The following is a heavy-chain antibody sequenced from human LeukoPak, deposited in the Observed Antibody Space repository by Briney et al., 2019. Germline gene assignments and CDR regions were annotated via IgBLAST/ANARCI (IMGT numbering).Heavy chain of an antibody. CDR1: GFTFSSYG. Sequence: GGSLRLSCAASGFTFSSYGMHWVRQAPGKGLEWVAVIWYDGSNKYYADSVKGRFTISRDNSKNTLYPQMNSLRAEDTAVYYCAKGNYGDYENHGYFDYWGQGTLVTVSS. J-gene: IGHJ4*02. D-gene: IGHD4-17*01. CDR3: AKGNYGDYENHGYFDY. V-gene: IGHV3-33*06. CDR2: IWYDGSNK.